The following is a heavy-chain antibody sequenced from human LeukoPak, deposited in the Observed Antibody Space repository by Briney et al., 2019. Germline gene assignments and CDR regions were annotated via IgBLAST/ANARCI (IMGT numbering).Heavy chain of an antibody. CDR1: GFTFSSYS. J-gene: IGHJ4*02. CDR2: ISSSSSYI. D-gene: IGHD3-10*01. Sequence: GGSLRLSCAASGFTFSSYSMNWVRQAPGKGLEWVSSISSSSSYIYYADSVKGRFTISRDNAKNSLYLQMNSLRAEDTAVYYCAREDSYYYGSGSYDYWGQGTLVTVSS. CDR3: AREDSYYYGSGSYDY. V-gene: IGHV3-21*01.